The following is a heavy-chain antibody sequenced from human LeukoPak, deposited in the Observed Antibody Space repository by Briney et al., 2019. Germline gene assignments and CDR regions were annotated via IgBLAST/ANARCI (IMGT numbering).Heavy chain of an antibody. D-gene: IGHD3-10*01. CDR2: IYYSGST. V-gene: IGHV4-31*03. CDR1: GGSISSGGYY. Sequence: PSETLSLTCTVSGGSISSGGYYWSWIRQHPGKGLEWIGYIYYSGSTYYNPSLKSRVTISVDTSKNQFSLKLSSVTAADTAVYYCARGGGRYYGSGSYYKFDYWGQGTLVTVSS. J-gene: IGHJ4*02. CDR3: ARGGGRYYGSGSYYKFDY.